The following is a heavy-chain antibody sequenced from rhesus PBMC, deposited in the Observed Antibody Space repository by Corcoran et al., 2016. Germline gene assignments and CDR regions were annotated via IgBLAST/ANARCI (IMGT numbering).Heavy chain of an antibody. CDR1: GLTFSRHG. CDR3: ALGGSYYSVPYAF. J-gene: IGHJ5-1*01. V-gene: IGHV3S5*01. CDR2: MSIAGDNA. D-gene: IGHD3-16*01. Sequence: EVQLVESGGGLVQPGGSLTLSCTVSGLTFSRHGLSWVRQAPGKGLEWVAYMSIAGDNAYYAESVKGRFTISRDKSTTTFSLQMNSLRPEDADLYYCALGGSYYSVPYAFWGRGVLVTVSS.